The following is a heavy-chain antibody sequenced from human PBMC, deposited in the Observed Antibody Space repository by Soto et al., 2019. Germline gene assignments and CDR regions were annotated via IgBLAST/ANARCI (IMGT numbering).Heavy chain of an antibody. CDR1: GFTFSSSW. V-gene: IGHV3-74*02. Sequence: EVQLLEFGGGLVQPGGSLRLSCAASGFTFSSSWMHWVRQAPGKGLVWVSRIYSDGSRTNYADSVQGRFTISRDNAKNTLYLQMNSLRAEDTALYYCARGPTGWYGYDYWGQGTLVTVSS. D-gene: IGHD6-19*01. CDR2: IYSDGSRT. J-gene: IGHJ4*02. CDR3: ARGPTGWYGYDY.